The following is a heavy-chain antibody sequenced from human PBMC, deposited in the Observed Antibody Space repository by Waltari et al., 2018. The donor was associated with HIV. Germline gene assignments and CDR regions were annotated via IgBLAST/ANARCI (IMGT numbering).Heavy chain of an antibody. CDR1: GGSISSSSYY. CDR2: ISYSGTT. Sequence: QLQLQESGPGLVKPSETLSLTCTVSGGSISSSSYYWGWIRQPPGKVLEWIGSISYSGTTYYTPSLKRRVTISVDTAKNQFSLKLSSVTAADTAVYYCARQTTPPTTLIDYWGQGTLVTVSS. V-gene: IGHV4-39*01. J-gene: IGHJ4*02. D-gene: IGHD1-26*01. CDR3: ARQTTPPTTLIDY.